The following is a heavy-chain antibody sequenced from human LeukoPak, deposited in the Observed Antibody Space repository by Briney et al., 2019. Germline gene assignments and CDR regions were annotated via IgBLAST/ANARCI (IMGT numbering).Heavy chain of an antibody. CDR1: GGSFSGYY. D-gene: IGHD3-22*01. CDR2: IYYSGST. J-gene: IGHJ6*02. V-gene: IGHV4-59*01. Sequence: SETLNLTCAVYGGSFSGYYWSWIRQPPGKGLEWIGYIYYSGSTNYNPSLKSRVTISVDTSKNQFSLKLSSVTAADTAVYYCARGRFYDTNWGQGTTVTVSS. CDR3: ARGRFYDTN.